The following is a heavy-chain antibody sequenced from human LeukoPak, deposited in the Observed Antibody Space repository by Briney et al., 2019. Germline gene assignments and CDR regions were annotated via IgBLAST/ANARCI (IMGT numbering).Heavy chain of an antibody. CDR1: GGSISSYY. D-gene: IGHD5-24*01. CDR2: IYYSGST. CDR3: ARGRDGYNWSSFDY. Sequence: SETLSLTCTVSGGSISSYYWSWIRQPPGKGLEWIGYIYYSGSTNYNPSLKSRVTISVDTSKNQFSLKLSSVTAADTAVHYCARGRDGYNWSSFDYWGQGTLVTVSS. V-gene: IGHV4-59*01. J-gene: IGHJ4*02.